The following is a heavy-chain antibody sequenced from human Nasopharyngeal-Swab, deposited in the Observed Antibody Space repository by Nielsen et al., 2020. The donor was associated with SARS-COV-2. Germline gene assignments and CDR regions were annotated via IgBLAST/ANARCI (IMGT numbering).Heavy chain of an antibody. V-gene: IGHV3-9*01. D-gene: IGHD4-11*01. Sequence: GRFTISRDNAKNSLYLLVNSLRSEDTALYYCARGTADYSNPSFDYWGQGTLVTVPS. J-gene: IGHJ4*02. CDR3: ARGTADYSNPSFDY.